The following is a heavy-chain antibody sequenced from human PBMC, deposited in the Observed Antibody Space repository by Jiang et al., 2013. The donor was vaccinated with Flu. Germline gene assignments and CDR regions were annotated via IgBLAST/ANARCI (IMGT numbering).Heavy chain of an antibody. D-gene: IGHD2-15*01. CDR2: INPNSGGT. J-gene: IGHJ6*02. V-gene: IGHV1-2*04. CDR3: ASGVRGERYCSGGSCSGAPSRTS. CDR1: GYTFTGYY. Sequence: QSGAEVKKPGASVKVSCKASGYTFTGYYMHWVRQAPGQGLEWMGWINPNSGGTNYAQKFQGWVTMTRDTSISTAYMELSRLRSDDTAVYYCASGVRGERYCSGGSCSGAPSRTSWGQGTTVTVSS.